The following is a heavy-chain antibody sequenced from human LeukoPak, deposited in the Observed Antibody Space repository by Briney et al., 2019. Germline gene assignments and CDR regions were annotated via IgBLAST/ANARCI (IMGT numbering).Heavy chain of an antibody. CDR2: INAGNGNT. Sequence: ASVKVSRKASGYTFTSYAMHWVRQAPGQRLEWMGWINAGNGNTKYSQKFQGRVTITRDTSASTAYMELSSLRSEDTAVYYCAREGVANDQYYFDYWGQGTLVTVSS. CDR1: GYTFTSYA. J-gene: IGHJ4*02. V-gene: IGHV1-3*01. CDR3: AREGVANDQYYFDY. D-gene: IGHD1-1*01.